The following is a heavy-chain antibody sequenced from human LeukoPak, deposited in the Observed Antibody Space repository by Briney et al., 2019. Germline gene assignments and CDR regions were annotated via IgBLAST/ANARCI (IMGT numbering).Heavy chain of an antibody. CDR2: FDPEDGET. CDR1: GHTLTELS. V-gene: IGHV1-24*01. CDR3: ATEAPLRYFDWLLYGGYFDY. J-gene: IGHJ4*02. D-gene: IGHD3-9*01. Sequence: ASVKVSCKVSGHTLTELSMHWVRQAPGKGLEWMGGFDPEDGETIYAQKFQGRVTMTEDTSTDTAYMELSSLRSEDTAVYYCATEAPLRYFDWLLYGGYFDYWGQGTLVTVSS.